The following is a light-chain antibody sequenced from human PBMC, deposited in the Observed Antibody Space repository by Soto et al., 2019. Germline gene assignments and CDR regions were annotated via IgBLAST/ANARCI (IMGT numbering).Light chain of an antibody. CDR1: SGSIASNF. V-gene: IGLV6-57*01. J-gene: IGLJ2*01. CDR3: QSYDTTDQGV. CDR2: EDN. Sequence: NFMLTQPHSVSGSLGKTVTISCTRSSGSIASNFVQWHQQRPGSSPTNVIYEDNRRPSGVPDRFSGSIDIPSNSASLTISGLKTEDAADYYCQSYDTTDQGVFGGGTKVTVL.